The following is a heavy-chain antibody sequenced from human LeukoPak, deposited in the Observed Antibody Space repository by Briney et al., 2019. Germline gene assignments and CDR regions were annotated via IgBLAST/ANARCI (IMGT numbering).Heavy chain of an antibody. V-gene: IGHV3-74*03. CDR1: GFTFSSYW. CDR2: INTDGIST. D-gene: IGHD6-6*01. J-gene: IGHJ4*02. CDR3: AREYTSSSGRAFDY. Sequence: GGSLRLSCAASGFTFSSYWMHWVRQAPGKGLVWVSRINTDGISTTYADSVKGRFTISRDNAKNTLYLQMNSLRAEDTAVYYCAREYTSSSGRAFDYWGQGTLVTVSS.